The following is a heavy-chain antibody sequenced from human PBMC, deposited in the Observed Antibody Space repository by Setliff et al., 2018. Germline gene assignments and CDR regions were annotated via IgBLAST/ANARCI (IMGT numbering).Heavy chain of an antibody. Sequence: SETLSLTCTDSGGSISSSSHYWGWIRQPPGKGLEWIGSIYYTGSTYYNPSLKSRVTTSVDTSKRQFSLKLGSATAADTAVYYCARDMGQPYYFESWGLGTWSPSPQ. V-gene: IGHV4-39*07. CDR1: GGSISSSSHY. J-gene: IGHJ4*02. D-gene: IGHD1-1*01. CDR3: ARDMGQPYYFES. CDR2: IYYTGST.